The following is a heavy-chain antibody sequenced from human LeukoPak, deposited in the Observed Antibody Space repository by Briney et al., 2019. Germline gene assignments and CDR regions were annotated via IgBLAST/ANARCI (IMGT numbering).Heavy chain of an antibody. J-gene: IGHJ6*03. CDR2: ISGSGGST. CDR1: GLTFSSYA. D-gene: IGHD3-3*01. Sequence: GGSLRLSCAASGLTFSSYAMSWVRQAPGKGLEWVSAISGSGGSTYYADSVKGRFTISRGNSKNTLYLQMNSLRAEDTAVYYCAKTPREWRLYYYYYMDVWGKGTTVTVSS. V-gene: IGHV3-23*01. CDR3: AKTPREWRLYYYYYMDV.